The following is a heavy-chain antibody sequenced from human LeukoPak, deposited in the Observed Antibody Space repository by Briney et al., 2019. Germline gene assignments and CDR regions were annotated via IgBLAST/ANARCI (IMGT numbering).Heavy chain of an antibody. Sequence: GASGKVSCKLSGYTFTSYYMHWVRQAPGQGLEWMGIINPSGGSTSYAQKFQGRVTMTRDTSTSSVYMELSSLRSEDTAVYYCARGAIAAGGPYYYGMDVWGQGTTVTVAS. CDR1: GYTFTSYY. CDR3: ARGAIAAGGPYYYGMDV. D-gene: IGHD6-13*01. CDR2: INPSGGST. J-gene: IGHJ6*02. V-gene: IGHV1-46*01.